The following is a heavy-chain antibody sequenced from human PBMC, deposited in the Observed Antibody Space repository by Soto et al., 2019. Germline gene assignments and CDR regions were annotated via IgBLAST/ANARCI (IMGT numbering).Heavy chain of an antibody. CDR2: VYYSWTT. V-gene: IGHV4-61*08. D-gene: IGHD3-3*02. CDR3: ARHSLAIRKNNRFAP. J-gene: IGHJ5*02. Sequence: PSETLSLTCTVSVDSVSSGGYCLSWIRQPPGKGLEYIGYVYYSWTTNYNPSLKSRVTISVDTSKNQFSLKLNSVTAADTALYFCARHSLAIRKNNRFAPWGQGIIVTVSS. CDR1: VDSVSSGGYC.